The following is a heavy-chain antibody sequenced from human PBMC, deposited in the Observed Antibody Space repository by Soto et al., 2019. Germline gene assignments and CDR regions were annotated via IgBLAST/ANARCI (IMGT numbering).Heavy chain of an antibody. CDR3: AREKNYDFWSGYRYYYGMDV. CDR1: GFTFSSYW. J-gene: IGHJ6*02. V-gene: IGHV3-7*03. Sequence: LRLSCAASGFTFSSYWMSWVRQAPGKGLEWVANIKRDGSEKYYVDSVKGRFTISRDNAKNSLYLQMNSLRAEDTAVYYCAREKNYDFWSGYRYYYGMDVWGQGTTVTVSS. CDR2: IKRDGSEK. D-gene: IGHD3-3*01.